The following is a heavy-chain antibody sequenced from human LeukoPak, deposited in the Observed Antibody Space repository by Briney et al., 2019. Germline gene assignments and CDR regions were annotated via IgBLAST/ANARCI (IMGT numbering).Heavy chain of an antibody. CDR3: ARGQTGYPYYFDY. V-gene: IGHV4-59*01. CDR2: IYYSGST. Sequence: PSETLSLTRTVSGGSISSYYWSWIRQPPGKGLEWIGYIYYSGSTNYNPSLKSRVTISVDTSKNQFSLKLSSVTAADTAVYYCARGQTGYPYYFDYWGQGTLVTVSS. J-gene: IGHJ4*02. D-gene: IGHD3-9*01. CDR1: GGSISSYY.